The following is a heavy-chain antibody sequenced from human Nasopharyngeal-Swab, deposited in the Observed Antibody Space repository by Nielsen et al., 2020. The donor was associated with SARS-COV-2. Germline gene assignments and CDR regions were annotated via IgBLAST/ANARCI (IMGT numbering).Heavy chain of an antibody. D-gene: IGHD6-6*01. CDR3: ARLDSRSSGDY. Sequence: SETLSLTCAVYGGSFSSYYWNWIRQPPGKGLEWIGEINHSGSTNYNPSLKSRVTISVDTSKKQFSLKLNSVTAADTAVYYCARLDSRSSGDYWGQGSLVTVSS. J-gene: IGHJ4*02. V-gene: IGHV4-34*01. CDR2: INHSGST. CDR1: GGSFSSYY.